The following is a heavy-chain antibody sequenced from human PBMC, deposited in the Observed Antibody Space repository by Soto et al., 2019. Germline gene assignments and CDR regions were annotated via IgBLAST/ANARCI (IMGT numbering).Heavy chain of an antibody. CDR1: GSIFTGYG. Sequence: GGSLRPSCAASGSIFTGYGMHWVRQAPGKGLEWVAVISYDGSNKYYADSVKGRFTISGDNSKNTLYLQMNSLRAEDTAVYYCATTGQVVPAANEYYYYYYGMDVWGQGTTVTVSS. J-gene: IGHJ6*02. D-gene: IGHD2-2*01. CDR2: ISYDGSNK. CDR3: ATTGQVVPAANEYYYYYYGMDV. V-gene: IGHV3-30*19.